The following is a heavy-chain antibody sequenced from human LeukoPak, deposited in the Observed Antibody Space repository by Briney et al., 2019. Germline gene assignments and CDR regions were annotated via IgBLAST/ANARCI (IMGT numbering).Heavy chain of an antibody. CDR1: GFTFSSYA. D-gene: IGHD5-12*01. J-gene: IGHJ3*02. V-gene: IGHV3-23*01. CDR3: AIRRRATIAFDI. CDR2: ISGSGGST. Sequence: GGSPRLSCAASGFTFSSYAMSWVRQAPGKGLEWVSAISGSGGSTYYADSVKGRFTISRDNSKNTLYLQMNSLRAEDTAVYYCAIRRRATIAFDIWGQGTMVTVSS.